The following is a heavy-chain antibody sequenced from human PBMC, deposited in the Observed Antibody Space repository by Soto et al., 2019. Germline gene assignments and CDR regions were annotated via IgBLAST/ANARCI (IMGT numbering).Heavy chain of an antibody. Sequence: QITLKESGPTLVKPTQTLTLTCTFSGFSLTGSGVGVGWIRQPPGKALEWLALIYWDDDKRYSPSLKSRLTTTKATSKNQVALTVTNMDPVDTATYYCARFLWSDTSLYYFDYWGQGTLVTVSS. CDR1: GFSLTGSGVG. CDR3: ARFLWSDTSLYYFDY. D-gene: IGHD3-3*01. CDR2: IYWDDDK. J-gene: IGHJ4*02. V-gene: IGHV2-5*02.